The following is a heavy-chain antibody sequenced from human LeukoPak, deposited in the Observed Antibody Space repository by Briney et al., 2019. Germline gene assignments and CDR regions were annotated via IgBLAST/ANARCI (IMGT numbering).Heavy chain of an antibody. J-gene: IGHJ4*02. D-gene: IGHD3-16*01. CDR1: GGSISPYY. CDR3: ARDNDSRDPPHFDY. CDR2: FFYSGST. Sequence: SETLSLTCTVSGGSISPYYWSWIRQPPGKGLEWIGYFFYSGSTNYNPSLKSRVIIAVDTSKNQTSLKLSSVTAADTAVYYCARDNDSRDPPHFDYWGQGTLVTVSS. V-gene: IGHV4-59*01.